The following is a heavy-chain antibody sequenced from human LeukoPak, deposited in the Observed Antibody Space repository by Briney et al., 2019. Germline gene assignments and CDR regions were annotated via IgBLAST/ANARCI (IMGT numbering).Heavy chain of an antibody. J-gene: IGHJ4*02. D-gene: IGHD3-10*01. CDR3: ARSDYYGSGSYSSPFDY. CDR1: GYTFTSYG. V-gene: IGHV1-18*01. Sequence: ASVTVSCKASGYTFTSYGISWVRQAPGQGLEWMGWISAYNGNTNYAQKLQGRVTMTTDTSTSTAYMELRSLRSDDTAVYYCARSDYYGSGSYSSPFDYWGQGTLVTVSS. CDR2: ISAYNGNT.